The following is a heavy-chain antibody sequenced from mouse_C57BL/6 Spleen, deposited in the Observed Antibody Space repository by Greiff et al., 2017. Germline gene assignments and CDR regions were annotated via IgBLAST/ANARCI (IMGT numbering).Heavy chain of an antibody. CDR3: ARGGTGYFDV. V-gene: IGHV1-69*01. D-gene: IGHD3-3*01. CDR1: GYTFTSYW. CDR2: IDPSDSYT. J-gene: IGHJ1*03. Sequence: VQLQQPGAELVMPGASVKLSCQASGYTFTSYWMPWVKQRPGQGLEWIGEIDPSDSYTNYNQKFKGKSTWTVDTSSSTAYMQLSSLTSEDSAVYYCARGGTGYFDVWGTGTTVTVSS.